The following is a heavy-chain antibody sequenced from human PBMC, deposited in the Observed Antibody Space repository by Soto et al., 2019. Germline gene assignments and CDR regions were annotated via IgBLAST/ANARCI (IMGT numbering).Heavy chain of an antibody. CDR1: GGSIRSGGYY. J-gene: IGHJ6*02. V-gene: IGHV4-31*03. CDR2: IYYSGNT. Sequence: SETLSLTCTVSGGSIRSGGYYWSWVRQNPRKGLEWIGNIYYSGNTYYNPSLKSRLTISVDTSKNQFSLNLSSVTAADTAVYYCARDRLMATAGTARHYFGLDVWGQGTTVTVS. D-gene: IGHD5-18*01. CDR3: ARDRLMATAGTARHYFGLDV.